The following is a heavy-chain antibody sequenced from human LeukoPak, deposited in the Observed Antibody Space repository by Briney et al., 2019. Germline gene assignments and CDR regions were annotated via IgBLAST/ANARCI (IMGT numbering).Heavy chain of an antibody. CDR2: INPSGGST. Sequence: GASVKVSCKASGNTFTGYYMHWVRQAPGQGLEWMGIINPSGGSTSYAQKFQGRVTMTRDTSTSTVYMELSSLRSEDTAVYYCARDGSGWYTHDAFDIWGQGTMVTVSS. D-gene: IGHD6-19*01. CDR1: GNTFTGYY. V-gene: IGHV1-46*01. CDR3: ARDGSGWYTHDAFDI. J-gene: IGHJ3*02.